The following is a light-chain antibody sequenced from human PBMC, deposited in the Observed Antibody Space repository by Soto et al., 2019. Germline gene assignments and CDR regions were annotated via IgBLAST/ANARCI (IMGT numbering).Light chain of an antibody. Sequence: QSVLTQSPSASASLGASVKLTCTLSSGHSSYTIAWHQQQPEKGPRYLMKLNTDGSHSRGDGIPDRFSGSRSGAERYLTISSLQSEDEADYYCQTWGAGIVVFGGGTNVTVL. J-gene: IGLJ2*01. CDR3: QTWGAGIVV. CDR1: SGHSSYT. V-gene: IGLV4-69*01. CDR2: LNTDGSH.